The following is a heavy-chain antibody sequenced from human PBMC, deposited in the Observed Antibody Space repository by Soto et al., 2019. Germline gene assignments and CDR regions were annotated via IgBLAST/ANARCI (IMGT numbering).Heavy chain of an antibody. V-gene: IGHV4-30-4*01. J-gene: IGHJ6*02. Sequence: SETLSLTCTVSGGSISSGDYYWSWIRQPPGKGLEWIGYIYYSGSTYYNPSLKSRVTISVDTSKNQFSLKLSSVTAADTAVYYCARDRDHGTTSGSAGMDVWGQGTTVTVSS. CDR3: ARDRDHGTTSGSAGMDV. CDR2: IYYSGST. D-gene: IGHD3-10*01. CDR1: GGSISSGDYY.